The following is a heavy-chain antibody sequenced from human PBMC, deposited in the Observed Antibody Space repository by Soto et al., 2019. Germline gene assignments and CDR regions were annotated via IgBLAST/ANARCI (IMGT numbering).Heavy chain of an antibody. CDR3: ARDMYYYDSSGYYYGMDV. V-gene: IGHV4-59*01. CDR1: GGSISSYY. CDR2: IYYSGST. J-gene: IGHJ6*02. D-gene: IGHD3-22*01. Sequence: SETLSLTCTVSGGSISSYYWSWIRQPPGRGLEWIGYIYYSGSTNYNPSLKSRVTISVDTSKNQFSLKLSSVTAADTAVYYCARDMYYYDSSGYYYGMDVWGQGTTVTVSS.